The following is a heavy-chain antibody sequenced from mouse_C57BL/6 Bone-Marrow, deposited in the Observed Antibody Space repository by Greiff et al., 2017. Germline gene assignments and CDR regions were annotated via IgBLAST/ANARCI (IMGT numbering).Heavy chain of an antibody. CDR1: GFTFSSYG. J-gene: IGHJ4*01. CDR2: ISSGSSYT. Sequence: EVKLVESGGDLAKPGGSLKLSCEASGFTFSSYGMSWVRQTPDKRLEWVATISSGSSYTYYPDSVKGRFPISRANAKNTLYLQMSSLKSEDTAVYYCDRQIITTVVADAMYYWDQGTAVTLSA. V-gene: IGHV5-6*01. CDR3: DRQIITTVVADAMYY. D-gene: IGHD1-1*01.